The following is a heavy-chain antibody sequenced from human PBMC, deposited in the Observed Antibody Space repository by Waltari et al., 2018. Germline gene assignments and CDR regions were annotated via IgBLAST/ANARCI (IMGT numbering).Heavy chain of an antibody. CDR1: GGTFRSYA. CDR3: ARGYYYDSSGYYYYYYYMDV. V-gene: IGHV1-69*05. J-gene: IGHJ6*03. CDR2: IIPIFGTA. D-gene: IGHD3-22*01. Sequence: QVQLVQSGAEVKKPGSSVKVSCKASGGTFRSYAISWVRQAPGQGLEWMGGIIPIFGTANYAQKFQGRVTITTDESTSTAYMELSSLRSEDTAVYYCARGYYYDSSGYYYYYYYMDVWGKGTTVTVSS.